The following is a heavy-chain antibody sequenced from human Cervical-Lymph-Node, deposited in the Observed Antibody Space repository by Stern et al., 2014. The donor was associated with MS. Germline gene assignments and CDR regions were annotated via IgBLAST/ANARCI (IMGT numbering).Heavy chain of an antibody. J-gene: IGHJ4*02. CDR3: ARSPATPSGYDRFDY. Sequence: VQLVQSGAEVKKPGESLKISCEASGYLFDDYWIGWVRQMSGRGLELVAIIFPRDSNTRYSPSVQGQVPISADKSISTAYLPWSTLKAADPAMYYWARSPATPSGYDRFDYWGQGALVTVSS. D-gene: IGHD5-12*01. CDR1: GYLFDDYW. CDR2: IFPRDSNT. V-gene: IGHV5-51*03.